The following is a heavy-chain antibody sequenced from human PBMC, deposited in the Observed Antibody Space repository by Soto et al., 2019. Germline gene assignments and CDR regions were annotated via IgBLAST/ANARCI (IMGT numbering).Heavy chain of an antibody. J-gene: IGHJ4*02. CDR1: GFIFSTYA. CDR2: FTSGGST. CDR3: ARTAKYNSQSSGWANRFDY. Sequence: EVQLLESGGDLVQPGGALRLSCAASGFIFSTYAMTLVRQAPWKGPACVSTFTSGGSTYYRDTVNGRFTISRDNSKNTLYLQMNSLRAEDTAVYYCARTAKYNSQSSGWANRFDYWGQGTLVTVSS. D-gene: IGHD6-19*01. V-gene: IGHV3-23*01.